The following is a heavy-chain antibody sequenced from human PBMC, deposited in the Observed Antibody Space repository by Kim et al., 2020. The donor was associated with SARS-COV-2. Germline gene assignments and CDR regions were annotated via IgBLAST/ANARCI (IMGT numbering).Heavy chain of an antibody. CDR3: ARGVGIVAEKGLWYFDL. D-gene: IGHD6-13*01. V-gene: IGHV4-34*01. CDR2: INHSGST. Sequence: SETLSLTCAVYGGSFSGYYWSWIRQPPGKGLEWIGEINHSGSTNYNPSLKSRVTISVDTSKNQFSLKLSSVTAADTAVYYCARGVGIVAEKGLWYFDLWGRGTLVTVSS. J-gene: IGHJ2*01. CDR1: GGSFSGYY.